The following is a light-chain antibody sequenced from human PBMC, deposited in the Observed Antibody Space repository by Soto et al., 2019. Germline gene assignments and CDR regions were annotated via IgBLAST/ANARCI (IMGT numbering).Light chain of an antibody. CDR2: DVS. CDR1: SSDVGGYSY. J-gene: IGLJ1*01. CDR3: ASYTTSSTYV. Sequence: QSALTQPASVSGSPGQSIAISCTGTSSDVGGYSYVSWYQQQPGKAPKLVISDVSNRPSGVSDRFSGSKSGNTASLTISGLQTEDEAEYYCASYTTSSTYVFGTGTKLTVL. V-gene: IGLV2-14*01.